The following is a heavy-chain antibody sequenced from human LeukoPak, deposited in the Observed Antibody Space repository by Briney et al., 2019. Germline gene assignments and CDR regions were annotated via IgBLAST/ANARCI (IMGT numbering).Heavy chain of an antibody. D-gene: IGHD1-26*01. V-gene: IGHV4-31*03. J-gene: IGHJ4*02. CDR1: GDSISSGGYY. CDR2: IYYSGTT. CDR3: ARERGSYSVTFDY. Sequence: SQTLSLTRTVSGDSISSGGYYWSWIRQHPGKGLEWIGYIYYSGTTTYNPSLKSRVTISVDTSKNQFSLNLSSVTAADTAVYYCARERGSYSVTFDYWGQGTLVTVSS.